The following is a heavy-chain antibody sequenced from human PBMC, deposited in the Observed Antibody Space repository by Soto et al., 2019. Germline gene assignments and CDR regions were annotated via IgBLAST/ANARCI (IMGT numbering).Heavy chain of an antibody. Sequence: EVQLVESGGGLVQPGRSLRLSCAASGFTFDDYAMHWVRQAPGKGLECVSGISWNSGSIGYADSVNGRFTISRDNAKNSLYLQMNSLRAEDKALYYCAKAGSSAGTGGYYFDYWGQGTLVTVSS. CDR3: AKAGSSAGTGGYYFDY. CDR1: GFTFDDYA. J-gene: IGHJ4*02. D-gene: IGHD6-19*01. CDR2: ISWNSGSI. V-gene: IGHV3-9*01.